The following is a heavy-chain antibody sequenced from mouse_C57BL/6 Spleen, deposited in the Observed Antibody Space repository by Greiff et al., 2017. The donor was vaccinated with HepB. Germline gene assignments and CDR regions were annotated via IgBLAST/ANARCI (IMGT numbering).Heavy chain of an antibody. Sequence: EVQRVESGGDLVKPGGSLKLSCAASGFTFSSYGMSWVRQTPDKRLEWVATISSGGSYTYYPDSVKGRFTISRDNAKNTLYLQMSSLKSADTAMYYCARQTITKYFDVWGTGTTVTVSS. J-gene: IGHJ1*03. D-gene: IGHD2-4*01. CDR3: ARQTITKYFDV. V-gene: IGHV5-6*01. CDR2: ISSGGSYT. CDR1: GFTFSSYG.